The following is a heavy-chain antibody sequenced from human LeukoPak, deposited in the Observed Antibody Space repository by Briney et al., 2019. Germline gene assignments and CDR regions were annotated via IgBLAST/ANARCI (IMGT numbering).Heavy chain of an antibody. CDR1: GFTFSTYG. CDR3: AKVFFSGSYYAASDY. CDR2: ISYDGSNK. J-gene: IGHJ4*02. V-gene: IGHV3-30*18. D-gene: IGHD1-26*01. Sequence: GGSLRLSCAASGFTFSTYGMHWVRQAPGRGLEWVAVISYDGSNKYYADSVKGRFTISRDNSKNTLYLQLSSLGAEDTAVHYCAKVFFSGSYYAASDYWGRGTLVTVSS.